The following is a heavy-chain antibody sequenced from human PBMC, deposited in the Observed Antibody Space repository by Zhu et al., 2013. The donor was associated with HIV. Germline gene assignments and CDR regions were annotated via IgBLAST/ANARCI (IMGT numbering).Heavy chain of an antibody. V-gene: IGHV1-18*01. CDR2: ISVYNGNT. CDR3: AKVAGAYIVGKFYFQS. CDR1: GGTFSTFS. J-gene: IGHJ4*02. D-gene: IGHD1-26*01. Sequence: QVQLVQSGAEVRKPESSVKVSCKASGGTFSTFSISWVRQAPGQGLEWMGWISVYNGNTKYAQKLQGRATMTTDTSTSTAYMELRSLRSDDTAVYYCAKVAGAYIVGKFYFQSWGQGTLVSVSS.